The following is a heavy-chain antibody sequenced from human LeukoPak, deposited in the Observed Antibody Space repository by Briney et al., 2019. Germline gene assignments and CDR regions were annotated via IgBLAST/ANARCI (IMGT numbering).Heavy chain of an antibody. V-gene: IGHV1-18*01. CDR2: ISAYNGNT. D-gene: IGHD3-16*02. Sequence: GASVKVSCKASGYTFTSYGISWVRQAPGQGLEWMGWISAYNGNTNYAQKHQGRVTMTTDTSTSTAYMELRSLRSDDTAVYYCARDRQMVTFGGVIVRPHGFYYWGQGTLVTVSS. CDR1: GYTFTSYG. CDR3: ARDRQMVTFGGVIVRPHGFYY. J-gene: IGHJ4*02.